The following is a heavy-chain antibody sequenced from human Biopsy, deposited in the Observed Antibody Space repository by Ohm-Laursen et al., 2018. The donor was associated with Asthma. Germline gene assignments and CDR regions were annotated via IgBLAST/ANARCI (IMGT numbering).Heavy chain of an antibody. CDR2: ISFDGSNK. V-gene: IGHV3-30*18. D-gene: IGHD1-26*01. CDR1: GFTFSNYG. CDR3: AKDVFPGWELRRGPDS. J-gene: IGHJ4*02. Sequence: SLRLSCTASGFTFSNYGMHWVRQAPGKGLDWVAVISFDGSNKNYTDSVKGRFTISRDNSRNTLHLQMNSLRAEDTAVYYCAKDVFPGWELRRGPDSWGQGTVVIVSA.